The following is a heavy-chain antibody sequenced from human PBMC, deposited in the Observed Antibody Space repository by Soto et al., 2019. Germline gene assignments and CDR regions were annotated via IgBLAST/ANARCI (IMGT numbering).Heavy chain of an antibody. CDR1: GGSISSSSYY. D-gene: IGHD6-13*01. J-gene: IGHJ6*03. CDR3: ADLKEAAAGNYYYYYMDV. V-gene: IGHV4-39*01. CDR2: IYYSGST. Sequence: QLQLQESGPGLVKPSETLSLTCTVSGGSISSSSYYWGWIRQPPGKGLEWIGSIYYSGSTYYNPSLKSRVTISVDTSKNQFSLKLSSVTAADTAVYYCADLKEAAAGNYYYYYMDVWGKGTTVTVSS.